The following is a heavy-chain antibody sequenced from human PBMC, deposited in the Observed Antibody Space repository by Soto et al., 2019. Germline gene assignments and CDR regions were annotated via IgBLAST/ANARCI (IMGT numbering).Heavy chain of an antibody. Sequence: QMQLQESGPGLVKPSETLSLTCTVSGGSISRNSYSWGGIRQPPGKGLEGIGSIYYSGSTSYNPSLKSRVTISVDTSKNQFSLKLSSVTAADTAVYYCARHDWNGVDYWGQGTLVTVSS. V-gene: IGHV4-39*01. CDR3: ARHDWNGVDY. CDR1: GGSISRNSYS. J-gene: IGHJ4*02. D-gene: IGHD1-1*01. CDR2: IYYSGST.